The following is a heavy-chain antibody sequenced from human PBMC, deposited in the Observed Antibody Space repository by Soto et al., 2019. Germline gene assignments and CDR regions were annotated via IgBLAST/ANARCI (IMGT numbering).Heavy chain of an antibody. CDR2: IKSKTDGGTT. D-gene: IGHD3-22*01. V-gene: IGHV3-15*07. CDR1: GFTFSNAW. CDR3: TTSSSGYYYYYYGMDV. J-gene: IGHJ6*02. Sequence: PGGSLRLSCAASGFTFSNAWVNWVRQAPGKGVEWVGRIKSKTDGGTTDYAAPVKGRFTISRDDSKNTLYLQMNSLKTEDTAVYYCTTSSSGYYYYYYGMDVWGQGTTVTVSS.